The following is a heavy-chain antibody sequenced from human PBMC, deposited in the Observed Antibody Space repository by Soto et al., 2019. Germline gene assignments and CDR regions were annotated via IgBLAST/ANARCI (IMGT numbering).Heavy chain of an antibody. J-gene: IGHJ6*02. CDR3: ARGGSGSYYGDYYYGMDV. D-gene: IGHD3-10*01. Sequence: SETLSLTCTVSGGSISSGDYYWSWIRQPPGKGLEWIGYIYYSGSTYYNPSLKSRVTISVDTSKNQFSLKLSSVTAADTAVYYRARGGSGSYYGDYYYGMDVWGQGTTVTVSS. CDR1: GGSISSGDYY. V-gene: IGHV4-30-4*01. CDR2: IYYSGST.